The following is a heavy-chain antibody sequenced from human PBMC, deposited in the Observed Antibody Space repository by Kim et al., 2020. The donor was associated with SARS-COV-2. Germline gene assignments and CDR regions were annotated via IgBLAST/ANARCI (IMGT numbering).Heavy chain of an antibody. CDR3: ARDRDGYNSFDS. V-gene: IGHV3-11*04. J-gene: IGHJ4*02. CDR2: IGSSGRE. Sequence: GGSLRLSCAASGFIFSDYYMAWIRQTPGQGLEWLSDIGSSGRESYTDSVKGRFTISRDNGKKTMYRQMNSLRVDDTALYYCARDRDGYNSFDSWGQGTLVIVSS. CDR1: GFIFSDYY. D-gene: IGHD5-12*01.